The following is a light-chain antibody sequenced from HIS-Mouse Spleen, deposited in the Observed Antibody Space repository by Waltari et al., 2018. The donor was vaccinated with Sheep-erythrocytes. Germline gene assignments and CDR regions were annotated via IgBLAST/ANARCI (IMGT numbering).Light chain of an antibody. CDR2: EAS. CDR3: QQRSNWPPIT. CDR1: QSVSSY. V-gene: IGKV3-11*01. Sequence: EIVLTQSPATLSLSPGERATLSCRASQSVSSYLAWYQQKPGQAPRLLIYEASNRATGIQARFSGSGSGTDFTLTISSLEPEDFAVYYCQQRSNWPPITFGQGTRLEIK. J-gene: IGKJ5*01.